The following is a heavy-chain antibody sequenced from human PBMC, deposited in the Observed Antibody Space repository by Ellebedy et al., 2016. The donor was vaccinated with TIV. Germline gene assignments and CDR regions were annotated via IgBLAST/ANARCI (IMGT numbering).Heavy chain of an antibody. Sequence: GESLKISCTTSGFTFSSYAMGWVRQAPGKGLEWMAVKSYDDSHEYYAHSVRGRFTISRDNAKNSLYLQMNSLRAEDTAVYYCSRGIAAVMYWGQGTLVTVSS. V-gene: IGHV3-30-3*01. J-gene: IGHJ4*02. CDR2: KSYDDSHE. CDR1: GFTFSSYA. D-gene: IGHD6-13*01. CDR3: SRGIAAVMY.